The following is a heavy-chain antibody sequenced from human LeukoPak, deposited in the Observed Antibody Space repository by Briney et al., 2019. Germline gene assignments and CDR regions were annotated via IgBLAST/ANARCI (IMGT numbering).Heavy chain of an antibody. Sequence: GESLKISCESSGYSYSSYWIGWVRQMPGKGLEWMGIIYPDDSDTRYSLSFQGQVTISTDKSISTAYLQWSSLKASDTAMYYCARREVAGTSFDYWGQGTLVTVSS. CDR3: ARREVAGTSFDY. V-gene: IGHV5-51*01. CDR1: GYSYSSYW. CDR2: IYPDDSDT. J-gene: IGHJ4*02. D-gene: IGHD6-19*01.